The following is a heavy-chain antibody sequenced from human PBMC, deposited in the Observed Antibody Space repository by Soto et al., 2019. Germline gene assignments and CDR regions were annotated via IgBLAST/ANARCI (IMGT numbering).Heavy chain of an antibody. V-gene: IGHV4-59*08. CDR1: GGSISSYY. Sequence: SETLSLTCTVSGGSISSYYWSWIRQPPGKGLEWIGYIYYSGSTNYNPSLKSRVTISVDTSKNQFSLKLSSVTAADTAVYYCARLYGYCISNSCHGHYAMDVWGQGTTVT. J-gene: IGHJ6*02. CDR3: ARLYGYCISNSCHGHYAMDV. D-gene: IGHD2-2*01. CDR2: IYYSGST.